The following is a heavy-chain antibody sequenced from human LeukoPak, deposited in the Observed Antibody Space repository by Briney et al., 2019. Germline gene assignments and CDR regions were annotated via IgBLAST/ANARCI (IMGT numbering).Heavy chain of an antibody. CDR2: IYHSGTT. D-gene: IGHD6-13*01. Sequence: SETLSLTCAVYDGSITSDNWWNWVRQSPEKGLQWIGEIYHSGTTKFNPSLETRVTIAVDKSKNQFSLKLSSVTAADTAVYYCARIGYSSSCPDYWGQGTLVTVSS. J-gene: IGHJ4*02. CDR3: ARIGYSSSCPDY. CDR1: DGSITSDNW. V-gene: IGHV4-4*02.